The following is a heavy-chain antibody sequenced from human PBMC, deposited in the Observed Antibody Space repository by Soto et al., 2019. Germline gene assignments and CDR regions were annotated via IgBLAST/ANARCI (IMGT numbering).Heavy chain of an antibody. V-gene: IGHV5-10-1*01. CDR1: GYSFTSYW. CDR3: ARENCTNGVCYANSYGMDV. J-gene: IGHJ6*02. D-gene: IGHD2-8*01. CDR2: IDPSDSYT. Sequence: GESLKISCKGSGYSFTSYWISWVRQMPGKGLEWMGRIDPSDSYTNYSPSFQGHVTISADKSISTAYLQWSSLKASDTAMYYCARENCTNGVCYANSYGMDVWGQGTTVTVSS.